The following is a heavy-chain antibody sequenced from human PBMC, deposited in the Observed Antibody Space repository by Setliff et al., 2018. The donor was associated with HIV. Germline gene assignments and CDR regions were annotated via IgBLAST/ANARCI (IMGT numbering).Heavy chain of an antibody. CDR1: GGTFSSYA. J-gene: IGHJ4*02. Sequence: SVKVSCKTSGGTFSSYAISWVRQAPGQGLEWMGGIIPILGIANYAQKFQGRVTMTRDTSTSTVYMELSSLRSEDTAVYYCARDFPEVYYDGSGYLDYWGQGTLVTVSS. V-gene: IGHV1-69*10. D-gene: IGHD3-22*01. CDR3: ARDFPEVYYDGSGYLDY. CDR2: IIPILGIA.